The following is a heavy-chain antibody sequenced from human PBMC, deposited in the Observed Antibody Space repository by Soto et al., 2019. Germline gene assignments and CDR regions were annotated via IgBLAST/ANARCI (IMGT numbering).Heavy chain of an antibody. J-gene: IGHJ6*02. V-gene: IGHV4-39*01. CDR3: ARLVTIFGVVIRMDV. D-gene: IGHD3-3*01. CDR2: LYYSGST. Sequence: SETLSLTCTVSGGSINSSYYWGWIRQPPGKGLEWIGTLYYSGSTHYNPSPMSRVTISANTSKNQFSLKLSSVTAADTALYYCARLVTIFGVVIRMDVWGQGTTVT. CDR1: GGSINSSYY.